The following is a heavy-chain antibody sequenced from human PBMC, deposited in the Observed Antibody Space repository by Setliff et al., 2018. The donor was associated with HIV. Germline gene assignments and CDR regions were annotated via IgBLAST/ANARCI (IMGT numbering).Heavy chain of an antibody. CDR3: ASEAWTSYRSSSGYYYYYMDV. J-gene: IGHJ6*03. CDR1: GDSVSSASYY. CDR2: ICYSGTT. Sequence: SETLSLTCTVSGDSVSSASYYWSWIRQPPGKGLEWIGYICYSGTTKYNPSLKSRVAISVDTSKNQFSLKLSSVTAADTAVYYCASEAWTSYRSSSGYYYYYMDVWGKGTKVTVSS. D-gene: IGHD6-6*01. V-gene: IGHV4-61*01.